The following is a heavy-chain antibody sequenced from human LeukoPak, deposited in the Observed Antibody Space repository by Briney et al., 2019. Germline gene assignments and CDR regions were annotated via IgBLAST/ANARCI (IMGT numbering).Heavy chain of an antibody. V-gene: IGHV4-39*01. D-gene: IGHD3-10*01. CDR1: GGSIGSSNCY. J-gene: IGHJ4*02. CDR2: IYSGGST. CDR3: ARHYGP. Sequence: SETLSLTCTVSGGSIGSSNCYWGWIRQPPGKGLEWIGSIYSGGSTYYHPSLKSRVTITVDTSKNQFSLRVTSVTAADTAVYYCARHYGPWGQGTLVTVSS.